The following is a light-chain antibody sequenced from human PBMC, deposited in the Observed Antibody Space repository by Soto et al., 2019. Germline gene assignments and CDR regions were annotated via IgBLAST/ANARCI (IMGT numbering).Light chain of an antibody. Sequence: IVLTQSPATLSLSPGERATLSCRASRSVSTYLAWYQQKPGQAPRLLIYDASTRATGIPDRFSGSGSGRDFSLTIKGLKPEDFAVYFCQQYRMSPNTFGQGTKVDIK. V-gene: IGKV3-11*02. CDR1: RSVSTY. CDR2: DAS. J-gene: IGKJ1*01. CDR3: QQYRMSPNT.